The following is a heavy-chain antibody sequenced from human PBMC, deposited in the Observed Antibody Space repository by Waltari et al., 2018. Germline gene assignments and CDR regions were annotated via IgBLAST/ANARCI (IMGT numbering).Heavy chain of an antibody. CDR3: AKGISGTNSGIDF. CDR1: GFPFSNDA. V-gene: IGHV3-23*01. J-gene: IGHJ4*02. Sequence: EVQLLDSGVGLVQPGGSLRLSGAASGFPFSNDATVCVRQAPGKGLEWVALVSGSAGSTYYADSVKGRFTISRDNSKNTLYLQMNSLRAEDTAVFYCAKGISGTNSGIDFWGQGTLVTVSS. CDR2: VSGSAGST. D-gene: IGHD1-26*01.